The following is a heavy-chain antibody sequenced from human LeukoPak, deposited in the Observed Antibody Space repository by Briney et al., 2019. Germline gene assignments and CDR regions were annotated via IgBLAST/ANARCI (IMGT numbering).Heavy chain of an antibody. V-gene: IGHV3-30*12. D-gene: IGHD2-15*01. J-gene: IGHJ4*02. CDR1: GFIFNNFG. CDR2: IWYDGSNK. Sequence: TGGSLRLSCAASGFIFNNFGMHWVRQAPGKGLEWVVFIWYDGSNKYYADSVKGRFTISRDNLKNSLYLYMSSLRVDDTAVYYCARDKVGGSNDFWGQGTLVTVSS. CDR3: ARDKVGGSNDF.